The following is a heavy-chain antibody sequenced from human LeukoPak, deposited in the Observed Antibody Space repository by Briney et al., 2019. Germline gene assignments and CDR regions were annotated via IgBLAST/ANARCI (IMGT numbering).Heavy chain of an antibody. V-gene: IGHV3-48*03. CDR1: GFTFSSYE. J-gene: IGHJ4*02. CDR3: ARDSPITGTDDY. CDR2: ISSSGSPI. Sequence: GGSPRLSCAASGFTFSSYEMNWVRQAPGKGLEWVSYISSSGSPIYYADSVKGRFTISRDNAKNSLYLQMNSLRAEDTAVYYCARDSPITGTDDYWGQGTLVTVSS. D-gene: IGHD1-7*01.